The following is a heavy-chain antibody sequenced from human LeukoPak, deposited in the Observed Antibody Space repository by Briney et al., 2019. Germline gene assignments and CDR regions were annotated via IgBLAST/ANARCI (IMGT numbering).Heavy chain of an antibody. CDR2: VWYDETKK. Sequence: PGGSLRLSCAASGFTFSNYGMHWARQAPGKGLEWVALVWYDETKKYYGESVRGRFTISRDNSKNTLHLQMSSLRVEDTAIYYCAKVPYSGTYHDYFFDSWGQGTLVTVSS. CDR3: AKVPYSGTYHDYFFDS. CDR1: GFTFSNYG. J-gene: IGHJ4*02. D-gene: IGHD1-26*01. V-gene: IGHV3-33*06.